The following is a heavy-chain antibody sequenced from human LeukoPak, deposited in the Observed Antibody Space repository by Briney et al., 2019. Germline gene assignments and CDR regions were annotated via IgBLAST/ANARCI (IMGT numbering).Heavy chain of an antibody. Sequence: SVNVSCKSSGGTFISYAISWVRQAPGQGLEWMGGIIPIFDTANYAQKFQGRVTITADKSTSTAYMELSSLRSEDTAVYYCAREAAVWAFDIWGQGTMVTVSS. V-gene: IGHV1-69*06. J-gene: IGHJ3*02. D-gene: IGHD6-13*01. CDR3: AREAAVWAFDI. CDR1: GGTFISYA. CDR2: IIPIFDTA.